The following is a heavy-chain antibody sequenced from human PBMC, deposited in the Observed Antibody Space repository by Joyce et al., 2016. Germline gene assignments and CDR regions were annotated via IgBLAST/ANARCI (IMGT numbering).Heavy chain of an antibody. J-gene: IGHJ6*02. CDR3: AIHDILTAYGLDV. CDR1: GGPVSSSSYY. Sequence: QLQLQEPGPGLVKPSETLSLTCTVSGGPVSSSSYYWGWIRQPPGKGLEWIGTMYYTGRTYYNPSRKSRVSISVDTSRNQFALKLGSVAAADTAKYYCAIHDILTAYGLDVWGQGTTVVVSS. D-gene: IGHD3-9*01. V-gene: IGHV4-39*01. CDR2: MYYTGRT.